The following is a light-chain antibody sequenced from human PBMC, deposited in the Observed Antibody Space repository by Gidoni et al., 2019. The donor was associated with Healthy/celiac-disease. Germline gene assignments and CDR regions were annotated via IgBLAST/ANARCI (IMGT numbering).Light chain of an antibody. Sequence: QSVLTQPPSASGTPGPRVTISWSGSSSNIGSNTVTWYQQLPGTAPKLLIYSNNQRPSGVPDRLCGSKSGASASLAISRRQSEDEADYYCSAWDDSLNGNYVFGTGTKVTVL. CDR3: SAWDDSLNGNYV. V-gene: IGLV1-44*01. CDR2: SNN. J-gene: IGLJ1*01. CDR1: SSNIGSNT.